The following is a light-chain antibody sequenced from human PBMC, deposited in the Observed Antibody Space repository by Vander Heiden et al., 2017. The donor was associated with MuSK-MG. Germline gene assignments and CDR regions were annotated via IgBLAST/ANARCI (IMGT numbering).Light chain of an antibody. J-gene: IGKJ4*01. Sequence: DIQMTQSPSPLAASVGDRVTITCRASQSISNYLAWYQQRPGKVPRLLIYAASTLVSGVPSRFSGSGSGTDFTITISSLQPEDFATYYCQKYGSAPQVTFGGGTKVDIK. CDR3: QKYGSAPQVT. CDR2: AAS. V-gene: IGKV1-27*01. CDR1: QSISNY.